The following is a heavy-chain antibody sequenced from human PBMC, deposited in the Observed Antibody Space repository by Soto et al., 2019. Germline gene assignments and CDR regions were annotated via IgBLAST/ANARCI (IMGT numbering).Heavy chain of an antibody. CDR2: ISYDGSNK. Sequence: GGSLRLCCAASGFTFSSYAMHWVRQAPGKGLEWVAVISYDGSNKYYADSVKGRFTISRDNSKSTLYLQMNSLRAEDTAVYYCAGEYAFDIWGQGTMVTVSS. CDR1: GFTFSSYA. V-gene: IGHV3-30-3*01. CDR3: AGEYAFDI. J-gene: IGHJ3*02.